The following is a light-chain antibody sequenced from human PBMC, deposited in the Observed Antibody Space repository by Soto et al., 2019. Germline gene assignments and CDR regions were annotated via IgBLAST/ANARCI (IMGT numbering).Light chain of an antibody. J-gene: IGLJ1*01. CDR2: EVS. V-gene: IGLV2-14*01. CDR1: SSDVGGYNY. Sequence: QSVLTQPASVSGSPGQSITISCTGTSSDVGGYNYVSWYQQYPGKAPKVMIYEVSNRPSGVSNRFSGSKSGNTASLTISGLQAEDEADYYCSSYSSIGSLVFGTGTKGTV. CDR3: SSYSSIGSLV.